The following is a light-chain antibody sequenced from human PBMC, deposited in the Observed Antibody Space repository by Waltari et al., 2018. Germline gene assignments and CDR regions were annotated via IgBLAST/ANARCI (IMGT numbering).Light chain of an antibody. CDR2: EVT. Sequence: QSALTQPSSASGSPGQSVTISCTGTSSDVGGYNSVTCYQQHPGQAPKLMIYEVTKRPSGVTDRFSGSKSGNTASLTVSGLQAEDETDYYCSSYSGSNKLVFGGGTKLTVL. V-gene: IGLV2-8*01. CDR1: SSDVGGYNS. J-gene: IGLJ2*01. CDR3: SSYSGSNKLV.